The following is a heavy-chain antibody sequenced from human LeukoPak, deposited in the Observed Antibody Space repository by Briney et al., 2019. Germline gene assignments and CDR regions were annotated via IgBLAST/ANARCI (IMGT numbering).Heavy chain of an antibody. CDR3: ARVGYSSSWYQFDY. CDR1: GYTFTGYY. CDR2: INPNSGGT. V-gene: IGHV1-2*02. D-gene: IGHD6-13*01. Sequence: ASVKVSCKASGYTFTGYYMHWVRQAPGQGLEWMGWINPNSGGTNYAQKFQGRVTMTRDTSISTAYMELSRLRSDDTAVYYCARVGYSSSWYQFDYWGQGTLVTVSS. J-gene: IGHJ4*02.